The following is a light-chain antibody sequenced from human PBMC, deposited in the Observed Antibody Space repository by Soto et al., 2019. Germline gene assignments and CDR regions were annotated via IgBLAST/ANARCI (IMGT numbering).Light chain of an antibody. V-gene: IGKV3-20*01. Sequence: ENVLTQSPGTLSLSPGERATLFCRARQSVSSNYLAWYQQKPGQPPRLLIYGASNRATGVPDRFSGSGSGTDFTLTIRRLEPEDFAVYCCQHNGTSQVFGGGTKVEVK. CDR3: QHNGTSQV. CDR1: QSVSSNY. J-gene: IGKJ4*01. CDR2: GAS.